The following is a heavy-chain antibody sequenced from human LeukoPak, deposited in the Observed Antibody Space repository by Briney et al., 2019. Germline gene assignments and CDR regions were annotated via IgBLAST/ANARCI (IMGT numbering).Heavy chain of an antibody. CDR2: IYPGDSDT. J-gene: IGHJ6*03. V-gene: IGHV5-51*01. CDR1: GYSFTSYW. D-gene: IGHD2-15*01. Sequence: GESLKISCKGSGYSFTSYWIGWGRQMPGKGLEWMGIIYPGDSDTRYSPSFQGQVTISADKSISTAYLQWSSLKASDTAMYYCARAVRCSGGSCDPDYYYYMDVWGKGTTVTVSS. CDR3: ARAVRCSGGSCDPDYYYYMDV.